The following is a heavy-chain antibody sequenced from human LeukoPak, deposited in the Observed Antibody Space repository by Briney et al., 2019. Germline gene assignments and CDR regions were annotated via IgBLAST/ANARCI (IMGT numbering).Heavy chain of an antibody. CDR2: IYYSGST. CDR3: ASDPLSGVDAFDI. V-gene: IGHV4-59*01. CDR1: GGSISSYY. Sequence: SETLSLTCTVSGGSISSYYWSWIRQPPGKGLEWIGYIYYSGSTNYNPSFKSRVTISVDTSKNQFSLKLSSVTAADTAVYYCASDPLSGVDAFDIWGQGTMVTVSS. D-gene: IGHD7-27*01. J-gene: IGHJ3*02.